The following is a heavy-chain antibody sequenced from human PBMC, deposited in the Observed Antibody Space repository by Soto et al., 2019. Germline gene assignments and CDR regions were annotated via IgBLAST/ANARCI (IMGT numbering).Heavy chain of an antibody. CDR1: GFTFSSYA. Sequence: GGSLRLSCAASGFTFSSYAMSWVRQAPGKGLEWVSAISGSGGSTYYADSVKGRFTISRDNSKNTLYLQMNSLRAEDTAVYYCAKKFDYDFWSGYRKSGFDYWGQGTLVTVSS. CDR2: ISGSGGST. CDR3: AKKFDYDFWSGYRKSGFDY. D-gene: IGHD3-3*01. V-gene: IGHV3-23*01. J-gene: IGHJ4*02.